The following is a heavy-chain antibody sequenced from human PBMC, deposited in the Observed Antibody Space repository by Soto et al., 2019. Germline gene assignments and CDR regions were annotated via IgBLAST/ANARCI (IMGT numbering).Heavy chain of an antibody. D-gene: IGHD2-2*01. CDR1: GFTFNSYG. V-gene: IGHV3-30*03. CDR2: ISHDGSKT. J-gene: IGHJ6*02. CDR3: ARMDCISTSCYEYYYYGMDV. Sequence: GGSLRLSCAASGFTFNSYGIHWVRQAPGKGLEWVAVISHDGSKTNYADSVKGRFTISRDNSKNTLYLQMNSLRAEDTAVYYCARMDCISTSCYEYYYYGMDVWGQGTTVTVSS.